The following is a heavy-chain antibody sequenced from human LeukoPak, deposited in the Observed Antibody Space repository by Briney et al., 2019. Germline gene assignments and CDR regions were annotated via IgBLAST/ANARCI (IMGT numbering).Heavy chain of an antibody. CDR2: IYSGGST. V-gene: IGHV3-53*01. Sequence: GGSLRLSCAASGFTVSSNYMSWVRQAPGKGLEWVSVIYSGGSTYYADSAKGRFTIPRDNSKNTLYLQMNSLRAEDTAVYYCARGVDEGAFDIWGQGTMVTVSS. J-gene: IGHJ3*02. CDR3: ARGVDEGAFDI. CDR1: GFTVSSNY.